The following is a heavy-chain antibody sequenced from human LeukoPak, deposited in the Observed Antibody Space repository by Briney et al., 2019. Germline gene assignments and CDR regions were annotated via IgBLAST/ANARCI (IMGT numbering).Heavy chain of an antibody. D-gene: IGHD1-14*01. Sequence: PGGSLGLSCAASGFTFSSHALHWVRQAPGKGLDWVAVISSDGTNKFYADSVKGRFTISRDNSKNTLYLQMSSLRPADTAFYYCTTEFYDSSGQGTLVTVSS. CDR2: ISSDGTNK. CDR1: GFTFSSHA. CDR3: TTEFYDS. J-gene: IGHJ5*01. V-gene: IGHV3-30*04.